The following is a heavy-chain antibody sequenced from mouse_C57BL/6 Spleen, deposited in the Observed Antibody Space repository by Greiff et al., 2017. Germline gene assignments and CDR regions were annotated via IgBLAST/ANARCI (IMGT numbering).Heavy chain of an antibody. CDR3: ARGLGDYAMDY. V-gene: IGHV1-26*01. J-gene: IGHJ4*01. CDR1: GYTFTDYY. CDR2: INPNNGGT. Sequence: EVQLQQSGPELVKPGASVKISCKVSGYTFTDYYMNWVKQSHGKSLEWIGDINPNNGGTSYNQKFKGKATLTVDKSSSTAYMELRSLTSEDSAVYYCARGLGDYAMDYWGQGTSVTVSS.